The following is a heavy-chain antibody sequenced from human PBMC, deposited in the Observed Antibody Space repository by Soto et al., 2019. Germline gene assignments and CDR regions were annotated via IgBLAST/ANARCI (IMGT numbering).Heavy chain of an antibody. V-gene: IGHV6-1*01. CDR3: ARFLSAAHGQYYYYYYGMDV. CDR2: TYYRSKWYN. D-gene: IGHD3-3*01. CDR1: GDSVSSNSAA. J-gene: IGHJ6*02. Sequence: QALSLPSAISGDSVSSNSAACDLIRHSPSRGLEWLGRTYYRSKWYNDYAVSVKSRITINPDTSKNQFSLQLNSVTPEDTAVYYCARFLSAAHGQYYYYYYGMDVWGQGTTVTVSS.